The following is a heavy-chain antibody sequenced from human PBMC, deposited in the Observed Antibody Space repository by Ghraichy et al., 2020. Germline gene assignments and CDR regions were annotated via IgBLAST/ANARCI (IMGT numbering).Heavy chain of an antibody. J-gene: IGHJ4*02. CDR2: INHSGST. Sequence: SQTLSLTCAVYGGSFSGYYWSWIRQPPGKGLEWIGEINHSGSTNYNPSLKSRVTISVDTSKNQFSLKLSSVTAADTAVYYCARGTVDTAMVYSLDYWGQGTLVTVSS. D-gene: IGHD5-18*01. V-gene: IGHV4-34*01. CDR3: ARGTVDTAMVYSLDY. CDR1: GGSFSGYY.